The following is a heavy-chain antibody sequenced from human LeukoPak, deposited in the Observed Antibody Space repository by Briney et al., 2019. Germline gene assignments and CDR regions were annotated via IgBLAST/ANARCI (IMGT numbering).Heavy chain of an antibody. J-gene: IGHJ5*02. D-gene: IGHD3-10*01. CDR2: FNPISGTT. CDR3: VRDGEGVAISVNYWFAP. Sequence: ASLKISCKTTGITFPNYDNNWGRQGTGQRLEWVGWFNPISGTTGYAQKFQGRVTMTRDTSISTAYMELRSLTSEDTAVYYCVRDGEGVAISVNYWFAPWGQGTLVTVSS. CDR1: GITFPNYD. V-gene: IGHV1-8*01.